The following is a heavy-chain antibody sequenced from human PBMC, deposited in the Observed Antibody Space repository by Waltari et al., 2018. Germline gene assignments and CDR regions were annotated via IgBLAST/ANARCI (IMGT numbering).Heavy chain of an antibody. V-gene: IGHV3-23*01. CDR2: ITVSVGSP. Sequence: EVQLLESGGGLVQPGGSLRLSCAASGLTFGTFSMNWFRQAPGKGLEWVSGITVSVGSPYYADSVKGRFSISKDNARNTVYLQMNSLRAGDTAVYYCAAHRSFSSYYFDYWGQGSLVTVSS. D-gene: IGHD6-6*01. CDR1: GLTFGTFS. J-gene: IGHJ4*02. CDR3: AAHRSFSSYYFDY.